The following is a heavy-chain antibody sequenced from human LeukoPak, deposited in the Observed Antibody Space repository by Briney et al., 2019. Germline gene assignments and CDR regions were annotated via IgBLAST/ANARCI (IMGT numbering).Heavy chain of an antibody. D-gene: IGHD1-26*01. CDR3: ASGSYFQPYYYYYYMDV. Sequence: ASVKVSCKASGYTFTSYDINWVRQATGQGLEWMGWMNPNSGNTGYAQKFQGRVTMTRNTSISTAYMELSSLRSEDTAVYYCASGSYFQPYYYYYYMDVWGKGTTVTVSS. CDR2: MNPNSGNT. V-gene: IGHV1-8*01. CDR1: GYTFTSYD. J-gene: IGHJ6*03.